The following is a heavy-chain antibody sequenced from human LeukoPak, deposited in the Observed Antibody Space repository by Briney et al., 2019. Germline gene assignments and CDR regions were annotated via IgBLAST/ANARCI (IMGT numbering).Heavy chain of an antibody. CDR2: IYYSGST. CDR3: ARGTGLVRFYYYYMDV. Sequence: SETLSLTCSVSDDSITMYYWSWIRQPPGKGLEWIGYIYYSGSTNYNPSLKSRVTISVDTSKNQFSLKLSSVTAADTAVYYCARGTGLVRFYYYYMDVWGKGTTVTVSS. V-gene: IGHV4-59*01. D-gene: IGHD3/OR15-3a*01. J-gene: IGHJ6*03. CDR1: DDSITMYY.